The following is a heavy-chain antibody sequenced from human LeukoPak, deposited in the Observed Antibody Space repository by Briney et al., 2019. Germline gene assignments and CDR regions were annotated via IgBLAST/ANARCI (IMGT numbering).Heavy chain of an antibody. Sequence: GGSLRLSCAASGFTFSSYSMNWVRQAPGKGLEWVSYISSSSSTIYYADSVKGRFTISRDNAKNSLYLQMNSLGDEDTAVYYCARVRGFDYWGQGTLVTVSS. J-gene: IGHJ4*02. CDR3: ARVRGFDY. CDR1: GFTFSSYS. CDR2: ISSSSSTI. D-gene: IGHD3-16*01. V-gene: IGHV3-48*02.